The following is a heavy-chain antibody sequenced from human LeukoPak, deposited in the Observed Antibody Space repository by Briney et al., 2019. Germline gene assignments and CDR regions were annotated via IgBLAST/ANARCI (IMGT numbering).Heavy chain of an antibody. D-gene: IGHD6-6*01. CDR2: IYYNGRT. V-gene: IGHV4-59*01. Sequence: SETLSLTCTVSGDSISSYYWSWLRQPPGKGLEWIGYIYYNGRTNYNPSLKSRVTISVDTSKNQFSLNLSSVTAADTAVYYCARDGSSSSRGWFDPWGQGTLVTVSS. CDR1: GDSISSYY. J-gene: IGHJ5*02. CDR3: ARDGSSSSRGWFDP.